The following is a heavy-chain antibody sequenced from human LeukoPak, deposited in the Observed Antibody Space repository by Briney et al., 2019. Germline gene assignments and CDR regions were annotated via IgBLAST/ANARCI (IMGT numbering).Heavy chain of an antibody. V-gene: IGHV1-18*01. D-gene: IGHD5-12*01. Sequence: EASVKVSCKASGYTFTSYGISWVRQAPGQGLEWMGWISAYNGNTNYAQKLQGRVTMTTDTSTSTAYMELRSLRSDDTAVYYCARDGGYSGYENYYYYYMDVWGKGTTVTISS. CDR3: ARDGGYSGYENYYYYYMDV. CDR1: GYTFTSYG. J-gene: IGHJ6*03. CDR2: ISAYNGNT.